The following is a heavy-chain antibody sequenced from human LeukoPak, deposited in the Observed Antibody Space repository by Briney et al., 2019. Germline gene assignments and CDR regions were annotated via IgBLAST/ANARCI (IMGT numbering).Heavy chain of an antibody. CDR3: AKEGDDSSGYYWNDAFDI. D-gene: IGHD3-22*01. J-gene: IGHJ3*02. CDR1: GFTFSSYA. V-gene: IGHV3-23*01. Sequence: GGSLRLSCAASGFTFSSYAMSWVRQAPGKGLEWVSAISGSGGSTYYADSVKGRFTISRDNSKNTLYLQMNSLRAEDTAVYYCAKEGDDSSGYYWNDAFDIWGQGTMVTVSS. CDR2: ISGSGGST.